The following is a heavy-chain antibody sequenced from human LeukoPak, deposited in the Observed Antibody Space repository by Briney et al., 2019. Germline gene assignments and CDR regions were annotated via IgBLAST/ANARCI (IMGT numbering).Heavy chain of an antibody. Sequence: PGGSLRLSCAASGFTFSSYAMHWVRKAPGKGLEWGAVISYDGSNKYYADSVKGRFTISRDNSKNTLYLQMNSLRAEDTAVYYCARGGEWIQLWFNYWGQGTLVTVSS. CDR1: GFTFSSYA. J-gene: IGHJ4*02. CDR3: ARGGEWIQLWFNY. V-gene: IGHV3-30-3*01. D-gene: IGHD5-18*01. CDR2: ISYDGSNK.